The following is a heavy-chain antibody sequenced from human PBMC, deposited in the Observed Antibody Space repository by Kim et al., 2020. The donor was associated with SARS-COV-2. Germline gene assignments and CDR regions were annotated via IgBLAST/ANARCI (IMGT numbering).Heavy chain of an antibody. CDR1: GFTFSTYG. Sequence: GGSLRLSCTASGFTFSTYGMHCVRQAPGKGLEWVAVISHEGTSTNYADSVKGRFTISRDNSKNTLYLQMKSLRAEDTALYFCARDWTLTTDNRLDIWGQGTSVTVSS. D-gene: IGHD4-17*01. V-gene: IGHV3-33*05. CDR2: ISHEGTST. CDR3: ARDWTLTTDNRLDI. J-gene: IGHJ6*02.